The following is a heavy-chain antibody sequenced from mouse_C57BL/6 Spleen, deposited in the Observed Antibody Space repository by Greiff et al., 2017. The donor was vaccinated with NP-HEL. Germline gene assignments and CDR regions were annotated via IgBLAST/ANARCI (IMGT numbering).Heavy chain of an antibody. V-gene: IGHV1-69*01. J-gene: IGHJ1*03. CDR2: IDPSDSYT. Sequence: QVQLKQPGAELVMPGASVKLSCKASGYTFTSYWMHWVKQRPGQGLEWIGEIDPSDSYTNYNQKFKGKSTLTVDKSSSTAYMQLSSLTSEDSAVYYCARAHYYGSSYEWYFDVWGTGTTVTVSS. D-gene: IGHD1-1*01. CDR3: ARAHYYGSSYEWYFDV. CDR1: GYTFTSYW.